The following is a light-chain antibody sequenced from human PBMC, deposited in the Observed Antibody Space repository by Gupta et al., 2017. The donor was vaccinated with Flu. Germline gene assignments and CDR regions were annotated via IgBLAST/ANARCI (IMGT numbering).Light chain of an antibody. CDR2: DVS. V-gene: IGLV2-11*01. Sequence: QSALTQPRPVSGSPGRSVTISCTGTSSDVGGYNYVSWYQQHPGKAPKLMIYDVSKRPSGVPDRFSSSKSGNTASLTISGLQAEDEADYYCCSYAGSYTPLFGGGTKLTVL. J-gene: IGLJ2*01. CDR3: CSYAGSYTPL. CDR1: SSDVGGYNY.